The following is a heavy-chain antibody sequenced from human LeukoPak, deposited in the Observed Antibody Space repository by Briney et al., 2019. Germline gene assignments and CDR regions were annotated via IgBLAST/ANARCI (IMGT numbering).Heavy chain of an antibody. Sequence: GGSLRLSCAASGFSFSTYSMTWVRQAPGKGLEWVSSISISSSYIYYADSVKGRFTISRDNAKNSLYLQMNSLRAEDTAVYYCAREGEGFDYWGQGTLVTVSS. CDR2: ISISSSYI. J-gene: IGHJ4*02. CDR3: AREGEGFDY. CDR1: GFSFSTYS. V-gene: IGHV3-21*01. D-gene: IGHD3-16*01.